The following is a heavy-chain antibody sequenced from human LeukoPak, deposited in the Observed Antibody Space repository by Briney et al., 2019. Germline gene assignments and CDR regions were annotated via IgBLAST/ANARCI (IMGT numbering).Heavy chain of an antibody. V-gene: IGHV1-69*13. J-gene: IGHJ1*01. CDR2: IIPIFGTA. Sequence: SVKVSCKASGGTFSSYAISWVRQAPGQGLEWMGGIIPIFGTANYAQKFQGRVTITADESTSTAYMELSSLKSDDTAVYYCARDLPFEGVLEWLLEYWGQGTLVTVSS. D-gene: IGHD3-3*01. CDR1: GGTFSSYA. CDR3: ARDLPFEGVLEWLLEY.